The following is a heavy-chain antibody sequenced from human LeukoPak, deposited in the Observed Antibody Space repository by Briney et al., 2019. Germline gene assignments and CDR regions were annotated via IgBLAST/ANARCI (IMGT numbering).Heavy chain of an antibody. CDR3: ASTCYDILNGYYCDY. J-gene: IGHJ4*02. Sequence: SETLSLTCTVSGGSISSSSYYWGWTRQPPGKGLEWIGSIYYSGSTYYNPSLKSRVTISVDTSKNQFSLKLSSVTAADTAVYYCASTCYDILNGYYCDYWGQGTLVTVSS. D-gene: IGHD3-9*01. CDR1: GGSISSSSYY. V-gene: IGHV4-39*01. CDR2: IYYSGST.